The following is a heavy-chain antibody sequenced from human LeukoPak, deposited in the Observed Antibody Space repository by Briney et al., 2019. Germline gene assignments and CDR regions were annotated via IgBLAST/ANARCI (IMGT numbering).Heavy chain of an antibody. CDR2: INPNNGGT. CDR1: GYTFTDYY. V-gene: IGHV1-2*02. CDR3: ARVVDEHQLQTGWFDP. J-gene: IGHJ5*02. D-gene: IGHD6-13*01. Sequence: ASVKVSCKASGYTFTDYYMHWVRQAPGQGLEWMGWINPNNGGTSYAQKFQGRVTMTRDTSITTSYMELPSLTSDDTAVYYCARVVDEHQLQTGWFDPWGQGTLVTVSS.